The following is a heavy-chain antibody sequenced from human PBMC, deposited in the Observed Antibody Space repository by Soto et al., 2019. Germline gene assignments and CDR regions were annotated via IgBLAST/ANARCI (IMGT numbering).Heavy chain of an antibody. D-gene: IGHD6-19*01. V-gene: IGHV4-30-4*01. J-gene: IGHJ6*02. CDR3: ARAVDTYYGMDV. CDR1: GASISSDDYY. Sequence: QVQLQESGPGLVKPSQTLSLTCSISGASISSDDYYWSWFRQPPGKGREWIGYISYSGSTYYNPSLKSRTTISVDTSNTQFSLILSSVTAADTAVFYWARAVDTYYGMDVWGQGTTVTVSS. CDR2: ISYSGST.